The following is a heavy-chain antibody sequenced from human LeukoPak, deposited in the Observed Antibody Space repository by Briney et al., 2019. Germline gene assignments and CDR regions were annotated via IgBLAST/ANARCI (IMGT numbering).Heavy chain of an antibody. CDR1: GFTFSSYS. CDR2: ISGSGGST. Sequence: GGSLRLSCAASGFTFSSYSMNWVRQTPGKGLEWVSVISGSGGSTYYVDSAKGRFTISRDNSKNTLYLQMNSLRAEDTAVYYCAKDHGYDILTDYPNEFWGQGALVTVSS. D-gene: IGHD3-9*01. CDR3: AKDHGYDILTDYPNEF. V-gene: IGHV3-23*01. J-gene: IGHJ4*02.